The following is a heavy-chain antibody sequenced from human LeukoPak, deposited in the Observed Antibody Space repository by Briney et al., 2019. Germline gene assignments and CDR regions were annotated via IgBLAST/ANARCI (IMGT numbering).Heavy chain of an antibody. Sequence: GGSLRLSCAASGFTLSSYWMHWVRQAPGKGLVWVSRINGDGTTTTYADSVKGRFTISRDNSKNTLYLQMNSLRAEDTAVYYCAREGNYYDMDVWGQGTTVTVSS. CDR2: INGDGTTT. V-gene: IGHV3-74*01. CDR1: GFTLSSYW. CDR3: AREGNYYDMDV. J-gene: IGHJ6*02.